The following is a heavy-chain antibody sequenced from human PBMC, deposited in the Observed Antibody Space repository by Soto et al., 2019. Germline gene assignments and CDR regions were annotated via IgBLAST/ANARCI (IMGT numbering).Heavy chain of an antibody. CDR1: VYTFTSYA. J-gene: IGHJ4*02. V-gene: IGHV1-3*01. CDR3: AKSATVSAAIAY. CDR2: INAGNGNT. D-gene: IGHD2-2*02. Sequence: QVQLVPSGAEVKKPGASVKVSCKDSVYTFTSYAMHLVRRAPGQRLEWMGRINAGNGNTKYSHKFQVRVTVTRDTAASTAYMELSLLRSEDTAVYYCAKSATVSAAIAYWGQGTLVSVAS.